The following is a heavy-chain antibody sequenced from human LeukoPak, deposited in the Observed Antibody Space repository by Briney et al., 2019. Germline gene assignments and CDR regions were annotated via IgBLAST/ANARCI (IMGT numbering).Heavy chain of an antibody. V-gene: IGHV4-38-2*02. Sequence: ASETLSLTCTVSGDSISSYSWSWIRQPPGKGLEWIGSIYHSGSTYYNPSLKSRVTISVDTSKNQFSLKLSSVTAADTAVYYCARVGYSSGWYRYYFDYWGQGTLVTVSS. CDR3: ARVGYSSGWYRYYFDY. CDR2: IYHSGST. CDR1: GDSISSYS. J-gene: IGHJ4*02. D-gene: IGHD6-19*01.